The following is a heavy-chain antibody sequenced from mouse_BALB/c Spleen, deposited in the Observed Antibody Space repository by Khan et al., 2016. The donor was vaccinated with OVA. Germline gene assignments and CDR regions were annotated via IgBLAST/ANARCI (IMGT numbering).Heavy chain of an antibody. CDR1: GYSITSGYA. CDR3: ARGNYYGYYFDY. D-gene: IGHD1-1*01. Sequence: EVQLQESGPGLVKPSQSLSLTCTVTGYSITSGYAWNWIRQFPGNKLEWMGYISYSGGTSYNPSFKSRISITRDTSQNQFFLQLNSVTTEDTATYYCARGNYYGYYFDYWGQGTPLTVSS. CDR2: ISYSGGT. V-gene: IGHV3-2*02. J-gene: IGHJ2*01.